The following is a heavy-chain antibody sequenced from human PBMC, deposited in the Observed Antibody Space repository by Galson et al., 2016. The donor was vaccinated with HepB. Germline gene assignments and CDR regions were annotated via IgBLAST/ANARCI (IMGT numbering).Heavy chain of an antibody. V-gene: IGHV1-3*04. CDR3: ARDNSGAFDI. J-gene: IGHJ3*02. CDR2: INTDNGNT. D-gene: IGHD3-22*01. CDR1: GYTFTSYS. Sequence: SVKVSCKASGYTFTSYSVHWVRQAPGQSLEWMGWINTDNGNTKYSQKFQGRVTITRDTSANIAYMELSNLISEDTAVYYCARDNSGAFDIWGQGTMVTVSS.